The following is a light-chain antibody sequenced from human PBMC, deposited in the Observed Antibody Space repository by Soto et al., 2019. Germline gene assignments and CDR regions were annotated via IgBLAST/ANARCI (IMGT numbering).Light chain of an antibody. CDR3: QTWGTGILV. CDR1: SGHSSYA. Sequence: QPVLTQSPSASASLGASVKLTCTLSSGHSSYAIAWHQQQQEKGPRYLMKLNSDGSHSTGDGIPDRFSGSSSGAERYLTISSLQSEDEADYYCQTWGTGILVFGGGTKLTVL. J-gene: IGLJ2*01. V-gene: IGLV4-69*01. CDR2: LNSDGSH.